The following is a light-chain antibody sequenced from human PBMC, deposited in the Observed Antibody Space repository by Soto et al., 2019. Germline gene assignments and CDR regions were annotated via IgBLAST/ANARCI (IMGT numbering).Light chain of an antibody. CDR1: SSDVGGYDY. V-gene: IGLV2-14*01. CDR2: DVS. Sequence: QSALTQPASVSGSPGQSITISCTGTSSDVGGYDYVSWYQQHPGKAPEVMIYDVSNRPSGVSSRFSGSKSGNTASLTISGLQAEDEADDYGTSYTTSSTYVFGTGTKLTVL. CDR3: TSYTTSSTYV. J-gene: IGLJ1*01.